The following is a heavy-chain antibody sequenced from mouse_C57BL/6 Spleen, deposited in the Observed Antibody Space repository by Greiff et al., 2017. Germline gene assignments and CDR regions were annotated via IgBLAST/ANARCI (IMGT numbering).Heavy chain of an antibody. D-gene: IGHD2-14*01. CDR3: ARSYRNSFDY. Sequence: QVQLQQPGAELVKPGASVKMSCKASGYTFTSYWLTWVKPRPGQGLEWIGDIYPGSGSTNYNEKFKSKATLTVDTSSSTAYMQLSSLTSEDSAVYYCARSYRNSFDYWGQGTTRTVSS. CDR2: IYPGSGST. V-gene: IGHV1-55*01. J-gene: IGHJ2*01. CDR1: GYTFTSYW.